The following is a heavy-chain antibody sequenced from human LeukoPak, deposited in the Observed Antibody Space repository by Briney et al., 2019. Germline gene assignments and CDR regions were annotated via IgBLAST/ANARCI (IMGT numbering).Heavy chain of an antibody. J-gene: IGHJ5*02. Sequence: SQTLSLTCAISGDSVSSNSAAWNWIRQSPSRGLEWLGRTYYRSKWYNDYAVSVKSRITINPDTSKNQFSLQLNSVTPEDTAVYYCARDLSYQRLVFGFGFDPWGQGTLVTVSS. CDR3: ARDLSYQRLVFGFGFDP. CDR2: TYYRSKWYN. V-gene: IGHV6-1*01. CDR1: GDSVSSNSAA. D-gene: IGHD6-19*01.